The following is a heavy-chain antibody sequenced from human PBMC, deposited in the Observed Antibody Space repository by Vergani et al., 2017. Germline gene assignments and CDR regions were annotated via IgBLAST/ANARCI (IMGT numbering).Heavy chain of an antibody. CDR2: IYYSGST. CDR3: ARLVRDSSGNDAFDI. J-gene: IGHJ3*02. Sequence: QVQLQESGPGLVKPSQTLSLTCTVSGGSISSRDYYWSWIRQPPGKGLEWIGYIYYSGSTYYNPSLKSRVTISVDTYKNQFSLKLSSVTAADTAVYYCARLVRDSSGNDAFDIWGQGTMVTVSS. V-gene: IGHV4-30-4*08. CDR1: GGSISSRDYY. D-gene: IGHD3-22*01.